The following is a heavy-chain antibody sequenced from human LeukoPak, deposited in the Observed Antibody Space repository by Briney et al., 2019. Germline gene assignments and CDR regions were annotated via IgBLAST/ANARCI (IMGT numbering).Heavy chain of an antibody. CDR3: AKDTAYSSSWYFFDY. CDR2: ISYDGSNK. V-gene: IGHV3-30*18. CDR1: GFTFSSYG. J-gene: IGHJ4*02. D-gene: IGHD6-13*01. Sequence: GGSLRLSCAASGFTFSSYGMSWVRQAPGKGLEWVAVISYDGSNKYYADSVKGRFAISRDNSKNTLYLQMDSLRAEDTAVYYCAKDTAYSSSWYFFDYWGQGTLVTVSS.